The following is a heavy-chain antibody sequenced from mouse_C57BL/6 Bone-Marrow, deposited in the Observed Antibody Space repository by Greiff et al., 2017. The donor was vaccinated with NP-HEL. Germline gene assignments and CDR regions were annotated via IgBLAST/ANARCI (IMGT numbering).Heavy chain of an antibody. CDR3: TTGNSKGAWFAY. Sequence: VQLQQSGAELVRPGASVKLSCTASGFNIKDYYMHWVKQRPEQGLEWIGRIDPEDGDTESAPKFQGKATMTADTSSNTAYLQVSSLTSEDTAVYYCTTGNSKGAWFAYWGQGTLVTVAA. CDR2: IDPEDGDT. J-gene: IGHJ3*01. CDR1: GFNIKDYY. V-gene: IGHV14-1*01. D-gene: IGHD2-5*01.